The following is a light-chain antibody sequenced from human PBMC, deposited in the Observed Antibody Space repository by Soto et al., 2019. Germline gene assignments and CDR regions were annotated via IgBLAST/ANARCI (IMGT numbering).Light chain of an antibody. CDR3: QVWDSSSDHLYV. CDR1: NIGSKS. Sequence: VLTQPPSVSVAPGKTARITCGGNNIGSKSVHWYQQKPGQAPVLVIYYDSDRSSGIPERFSGSNSGNTATLTISRVEAGDEADYYCQVWDSSSDHLYVFGTGTKVTVL. V-gene: IGLV3-21*04. J-gene: IGLJ1*01. CDR2: YDS.